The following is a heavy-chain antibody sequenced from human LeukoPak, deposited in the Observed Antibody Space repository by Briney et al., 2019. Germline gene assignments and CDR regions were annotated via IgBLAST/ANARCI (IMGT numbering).Heavy chain of an antibody. CDR3: AKGRVSLCSGGSCYYVTDY. V-gene: IGHV3-23*01. CDR2: ISGSAGST. Sequence: TGGSLRLSRAASGFTFNNYGMSWVRQAPGKGLEWVSAISGSAGSTYYADSVKGRFTISRDNSKNTLYLQMNSLRAEDTAVYYCAKGRVSLCSGGSCYYVTDYWGQGTLVTVSS. CDR1: GFTFNNYG. D-gene: IGHD2-15*01. J-gene: IGHJ4*02.